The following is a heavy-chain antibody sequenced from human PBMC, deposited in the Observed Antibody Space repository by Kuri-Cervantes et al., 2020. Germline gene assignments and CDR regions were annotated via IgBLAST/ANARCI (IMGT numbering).Heavy chain of an antibody. CDR3: ARDPVVVPAAIEGGWFNWFDP. Sequence: ASVKVSCKASGYTFTGYYIHWVRQAPGQGLEWMGWINPNSGGTNYAQKFQGRVTMTRDTSISTAYMELSRLRSDDTAVYYCARDPVVVPAAIEGGWFNWFDPWGQGTLVTVSS. J-gene: IGHJ5*02. CDR1: GYTFTGYY. V-gene: IGHV1-2*02. CDR2: INPNSGGT. D-gene: IGHD2-2*01.